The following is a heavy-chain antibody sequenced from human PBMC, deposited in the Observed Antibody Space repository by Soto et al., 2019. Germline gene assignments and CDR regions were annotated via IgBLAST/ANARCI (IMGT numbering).Heavy chain of an antibody. CDR3: ARLRPGGYYYGSGSYRADAFDI. V-gene: IGHV5-51*01. D-gene: IGHD3-10*01. Sequence: PGESLKISCKGSGYSFTSYWIGWVRQMPGKGLEWMGIIYPGDSDTRYSPSFQGQVTISADKSISTAYLQWSSLKASDTAMYYCARLRPGGYYYGSGSYRADAFDIWGQGTMVTVSS. J-gene: IGHJ3*02. CDR1: GYSFTSYW. CDR2: IYPGDSDT.